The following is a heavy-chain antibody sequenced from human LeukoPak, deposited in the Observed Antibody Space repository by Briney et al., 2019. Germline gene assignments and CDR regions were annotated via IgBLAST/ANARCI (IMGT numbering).Heavy chain of an antibody. Sequence: PSETLSLTCAVYGGSFSGYYWSWIRQPPGKGLEWIGEINHSGSTNYNPSLKSRVTISVDTSKNQFSLKLSSVTAADTAVYYCARSARSWELRWFDPWGQGTLVTVSS. CDR3: ARSARSWELRWFDP. J-gene: IGHJ5*02. CDR1: GGSFSGYY. D-gene: IGHD1-26*01. CDR2: INHSGST. V-gene: IGHV4-34*01.